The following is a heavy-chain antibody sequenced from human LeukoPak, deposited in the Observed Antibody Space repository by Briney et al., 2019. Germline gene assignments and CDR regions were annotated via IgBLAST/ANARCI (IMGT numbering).Heavy chain of an antibody. J-gene: IGHJ6*02. CDR3: ARDRELYGMDV. Sequence: PGRSLRLSCAASGFTFSSYAMHWVRQAPGKGLEWVAVISYDGSNKYYADSVKGRFTISRDNSKNTLYLQMNSLRAEDTAVYYCARDRELYGMDVWGQGTTVTVSS. CDR2: ISYDGSNK. CDR1: GFTFSSYA. D-gene: IGHD1-7*01. V-gene: IGHV3-30*04.